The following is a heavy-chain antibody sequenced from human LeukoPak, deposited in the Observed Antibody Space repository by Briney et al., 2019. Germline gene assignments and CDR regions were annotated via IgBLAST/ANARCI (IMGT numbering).Heavy chain of an antibody. CDR1: GGSISSYY. J-gene: IGHJ4*02. Sequence: SETLSLTCTVSGGSISSYYWSWIRQPPGKGLEWIGYIYYSGSTNYNPSLKSRVTISVDTSKNQFSLKLSSVTAADTAVYYCARGLYYGSGSYYYFDYWGQGTLVTVSS. D-gene: IGHD3-10*01. V-gene: IGHV4-59*01. CDR2: IYYSGST. CDR3: ARGLYYGSGSYYYFDY.